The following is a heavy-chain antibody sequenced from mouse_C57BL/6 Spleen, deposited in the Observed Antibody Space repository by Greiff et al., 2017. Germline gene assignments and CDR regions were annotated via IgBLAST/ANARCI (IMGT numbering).Heavy chain of an antibody. CDR2: IDPENGDT. Sequence: EVQLQQSGAELVRPGASVKLSCTASGFNIKDDYMHWVKQRPEQGLEWIGWIDPENGDTEYASKFQGKATITADTSSNTAYLQLSSLTSEDTAVDYCTTPYGSSYFDYWGQGTTLTVSS. J-gene: IGHJ2*01. CDR1: GFNIKDDY. CDR3: TTPYGSSYFDY. V-gene: IGHV14-4*01. D-gene: IGHD1-1*01.